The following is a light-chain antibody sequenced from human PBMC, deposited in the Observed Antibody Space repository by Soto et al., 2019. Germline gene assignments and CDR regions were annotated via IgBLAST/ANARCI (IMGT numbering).Light chain of an antibody. J-gene: IGKJ1*01. CDR1: QSISSW. CDR2: DAS. Sequence: DIQMTQSPSTLSASVGDRVTITCRASQSISSWLAWYQQKPGKAPKVLIRDASTLESGVPSRFSGGGSGTEFTLPISSLQPDDFATYYCQEYTTFSRTFGQGTKV. CDR3: QEYTTFSRT. V-gene: IGKV1-5*01.